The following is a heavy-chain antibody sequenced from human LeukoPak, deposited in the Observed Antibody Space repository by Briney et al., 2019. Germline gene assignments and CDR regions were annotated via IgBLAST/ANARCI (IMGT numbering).Heavy chain of an antibody. CDR3: ARAPYGSGSYYSS. V-gene: IGHV4-4*07. Sequence: PSETLSLTCSVSGGSINSYYWSWIRQSAGKGLEWIGRINASGSTRYNPSLETRATMSVDTAKNEFSVKLTSVTAADTAVYFCARAPYGSGSYYSSWGQGTLVTVSS. D-gene: IGHD3-10*01. CDR2: INASGST. CDR1: GGSINSYY. J-gene: IGHJ4*02.